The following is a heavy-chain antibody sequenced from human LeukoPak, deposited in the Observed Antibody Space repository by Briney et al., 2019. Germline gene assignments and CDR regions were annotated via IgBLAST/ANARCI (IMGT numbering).Heavy chain of an antibody. CDR3: ARRGSDYYYGMDV. CDR1: GYTFTTYW. CDR2: IYPGDSDI. V-gene: IGHV5-51*01. J-gene: IGHJ6*02. D-gene: IGHD3-16*01. Sequence: GESLNISCKGSGYTFTTYWIGWLSQMPGKRLEWVGIIYPGDSDIRYSPSFQGQVTISADKSITTAYLQWGTLKASDTAMYYCARRGSDYYYGMDVWGQGTTVTVSS.